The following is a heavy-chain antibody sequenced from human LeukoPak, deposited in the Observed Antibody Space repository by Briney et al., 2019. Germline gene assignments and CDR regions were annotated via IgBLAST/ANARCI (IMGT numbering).Heavy chain of an antibody. CDR3: ARVWYSSSCFDY. Sequence: NTSETLSLTCTVSGGSISSYYWSWIRQPPGKGLGWIGYIYYSGSTYYNPSLKSRVTISVDTSKNQFSLKLSSVTAADTAVYYCARVWYSSSCFDYWGQGTLVTVSS. J-gene: IGHJ4*02. CDR1: GGSISSYY. CDR2: IYYSGST. V-gene: IGHV4-30-4*08. D-gene: IGHD6-13*01.